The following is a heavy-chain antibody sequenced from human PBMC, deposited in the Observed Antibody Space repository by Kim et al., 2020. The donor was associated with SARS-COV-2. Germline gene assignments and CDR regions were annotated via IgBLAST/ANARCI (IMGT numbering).Heavy chain of an antibody. CDR2: DT. CDR3: ARGGPAHEFDR. Sequence: DTRYVRKYQGRVSMTKDTATTTACMELNSVTSDDTAVYYCARGGPAHEFDRWGQGTLVTVSS. V-gene: IGHV1-2*02. J-gene: IGHJ5*02.